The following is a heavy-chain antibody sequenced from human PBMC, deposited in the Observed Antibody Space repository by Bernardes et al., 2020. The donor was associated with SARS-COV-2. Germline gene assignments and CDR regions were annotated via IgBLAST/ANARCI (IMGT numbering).Heavy chain of an antibody. CDR1: GGSFSGYY. Sequence: SETLSLTCAVYGGSFSGYYWSWIRQPPGKGLEWIGEINHSGSTNYNPSLKSRVTISVDTSKNQFSLKLSSVTAADTAVYYCARGQHGDVWSGYYRDWFDPWGQGTLVTVSS. CDR3: ARGQHGDVWSGYYRDWFDP. CDR2: INHSGST. J-gene: IGHJ5*02. V-gene: IGHV4-34*01. D-gene: IGHD3-3*01.